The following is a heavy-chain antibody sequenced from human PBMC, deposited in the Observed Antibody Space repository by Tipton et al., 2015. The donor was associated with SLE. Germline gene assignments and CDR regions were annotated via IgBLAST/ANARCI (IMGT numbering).Heavy chain of an antibody. D-gene: IGHD4-23*01. V-gene: IGHV3-48*03. CDR2: ISSSGSTI. CDR1: GFTFSRYE. Sequence: SLRLSCAASGFTFSRYEMNWVRQAPGKGLEWVSYISSSGSTIYYADSVKGRFTISRDNAKNTLYLQMNSLRAEDTAVYYCARVPGNTVVRALGYFYMDVWGKGTTVTVSS. J-gene: IGHJ6*03. CDR3: ARVPGNTVVRALGYFYMDV.